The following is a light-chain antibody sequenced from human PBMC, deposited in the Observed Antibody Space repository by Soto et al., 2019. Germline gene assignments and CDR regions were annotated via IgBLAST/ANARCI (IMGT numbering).Light chain of an antibody. CDR1: SSNIGAGYD. CDR2: GNS. V-gene: IGLV1-40*01. J-gene: IGLJ1*01. Sequence: QSVLTQPPSVSGAPGQRVTISCTGSSSNIGAGYDVHWYQQLPGTAPKLLIYGNSNRPSGVPDRFSGSKSGTSASLAITGLQAEDGADYYCQSYDSSLSARYVFGTGTKVTVL. CDR3: QSYDSSLSARYV.